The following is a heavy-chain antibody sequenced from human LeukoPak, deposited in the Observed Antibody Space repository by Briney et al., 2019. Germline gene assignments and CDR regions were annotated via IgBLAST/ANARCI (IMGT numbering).Heavy chain of an antibody. CDR3: ARASTTVPNLLDY. CDR2: INGDGTST. J-gene: IGHJ4*02. Sequence: GGSLRLSCAASGFTFSTYWMHRVRQAPGKGLLWVSRINGDGTSTKYADSVKGRFTISRDNARHTLYLQMNSLRAEDTAVYYCARASTTVPNLLDYWGQGTLVTVSS. V-gene: IGHV3-74*03. CDR1: GFTFSTYW. D-gene: IGHD4-17*01.